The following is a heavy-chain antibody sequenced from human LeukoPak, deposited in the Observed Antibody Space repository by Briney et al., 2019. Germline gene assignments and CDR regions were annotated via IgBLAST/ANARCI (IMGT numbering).Heavy chain of an antibody. CDR1: GGSMNSYY. CDR3: ARHVWLQPFDY. V-gene: IGHV4-59*08. CDR2: IYYSGDT. Sequence: TGTLSLTCSVSGGSMNSYYWSWIRQSPGKGLEWIGYIYYSGDTNYNPSLKSRVTISVDTSKNQFSPKLSSVTAADTAVYYCARHVWLQPFDYWGQGTLVTLSS. D-gene: IGHD3-9*01. J-gene: IGHJ4*02.